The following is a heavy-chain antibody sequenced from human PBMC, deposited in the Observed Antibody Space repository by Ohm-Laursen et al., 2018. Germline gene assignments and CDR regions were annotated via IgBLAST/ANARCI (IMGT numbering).Heavy chain of an antibody. J-gene: IGHJ3*01. CDR3: TMFNTKDAFDL. Sequence: GSLRLSCSASGFTFSSYAMSWVRQAPGKGLEWISAISGSGGSTYYADSVKGRFTISRDDSTNTLYLQMNSLKTEDTAMYYCTMFNTKDAFDLWGQGTMVTVSS. CDR1: GFTFSSYA. V-gene: IGHV3-23*01. D-gene: IGHD3-10*02. CDR2: ISGSGGST.